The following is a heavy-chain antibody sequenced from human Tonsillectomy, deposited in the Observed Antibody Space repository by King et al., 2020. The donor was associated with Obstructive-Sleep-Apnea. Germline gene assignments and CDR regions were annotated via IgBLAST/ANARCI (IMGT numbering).Heavy chain of an antibody. D-gene: IGHD3-22*01. V-gene: IGHV2-5*02. J-gene: IGHJ4*02. CDR1: GILLSTTGVS. Sequence: TLKESGPTLVKPTQTLTLTYTFSGILLSTTGVSVGWIRQTPGKALEWLAPIFWDDDKLYSPILNSSLTTINDTSKNQVVLTMTNMDPVDTATSYCAHCMLPRHYYDSSGYLYWGQGTLVTVSS. CDR2: IFWDDDK. CDR3: AHCMLPRHYYDSSGYLY.